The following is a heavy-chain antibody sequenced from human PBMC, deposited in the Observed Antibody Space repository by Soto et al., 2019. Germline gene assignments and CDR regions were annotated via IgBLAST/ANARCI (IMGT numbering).Heavy chain of an antibody. CDR3: AKVGSRPEVYYYYGMDV. V-gene: IGHV3-23*01. Sequence: HPGGSLRLSCAASGFTFSSYAMSWVRQAPGKGLEWVSAISGSGGSTYYADSVKGRFTISRDNSKNTLYLQMNSLRAEDTAVYYCAKVGSRPEVYYYYGMDVWGQGTTVTVSS. CDR2: ISGSGGST. J-gene: IGHJ6*02. CDR1: GFTFSSYA.